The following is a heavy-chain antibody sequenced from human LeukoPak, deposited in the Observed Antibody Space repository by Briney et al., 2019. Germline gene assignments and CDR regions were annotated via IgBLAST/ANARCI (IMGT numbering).Heavy chain of an antibody. Sequence: PSETLSLTCSVSSGSVSSHNSLWGWIRQPPGKGLEWIGAIYFTGSTYYNPSLKSRVTISVDTSSNQFSLKLSSVTAADTAVHYCARAFYSNGWFFDYWGQGTLVTVSS. CDR3: ARAFYSNGWFFDY. CDR1: SGSVSSHNSL. J-gene: IGHJ4*02. D-gene: IGHD6-19*01. V-gene: IGHV4-39*01. CDR2: IYFTGST.